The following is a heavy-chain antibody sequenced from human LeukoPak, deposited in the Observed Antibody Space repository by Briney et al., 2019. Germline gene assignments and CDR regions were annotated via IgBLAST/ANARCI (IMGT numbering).Heavy chain of an antibody. D-gene: IGHD4-17*01. CDR1: GFTFSSYE. Sequence: GGSLRLSCAASGFTFSSYEMNWVRQAPGKGLEWVSYISSSGSTIYYADSVKGRFTISRDNAKNSLHLQMNSLRAEDTALYYCARDGPLYGPDYMDVWGKGTTVTISS. CDR3: ARDGPLYGPDYMDV. V-gene: IGHV3-48*03. CDR2: ISSSGSTI. J-gene: IGHJ6*03.